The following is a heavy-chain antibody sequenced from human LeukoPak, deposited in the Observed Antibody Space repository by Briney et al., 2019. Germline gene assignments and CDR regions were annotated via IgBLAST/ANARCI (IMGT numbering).Heavy chain of an antibody. CDR3: ARDTRRYFDWFSCGMDV. Sequence: GGSLRLSCAASGFTFSSYEMNWVRQAPGKGLEWVSYISSSGSTIYYADSVKGRFTISRDNAKNSLYLQMNSLRAEDTAVYYCARDTRRYFDWFSCGMDVWGQGTTVTVSS. J-gene: IGHJ6*02. V-gene: IGHV3-48*03. CDR1: GFTFSSYE. D-gene: IGHD3-9*01. CDR2: ISSSGSTI.